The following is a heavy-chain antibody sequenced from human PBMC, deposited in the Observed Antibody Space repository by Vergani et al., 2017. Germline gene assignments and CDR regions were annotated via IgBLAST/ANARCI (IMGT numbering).Heavy chain of an antibody. Sequence: EVQLVESGGGLVKPGGSLRLSCAASGFTFSSYSMNWVRQAPGKGLEWVSSISSSSSYIYYADSVKGRFTISRDNAKNSLYLQMNSLRAEDTAVYYCARDGGGLLWFGRPLHNMDGWGQGTTVTVSS. CDR2: ISSSSSYI. V-gene: IGHV3-21*01. CDR3: ARDGGGLLWFGRPLHNMDG. CDR1: GFTFSSYS. D-gene: IGHD3-10*01. J-gene: IGHJ6*02.